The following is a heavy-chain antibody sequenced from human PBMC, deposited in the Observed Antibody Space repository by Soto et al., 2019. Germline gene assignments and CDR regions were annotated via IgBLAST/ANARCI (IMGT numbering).Heavy chain of an antibody. CDR2: ISYDGSNK. J-gene: IGHJ3*02. CDR1: GFTFSTYA. CDR3: ARGRPYYYDSSYWGAFHI. V-gene: IGHV3-30-3*01. D-gene: IGHD3-22*01. Sequence: QVQLVESGGGVVQPGRSLRLSCAASGFTFSTYAMHWVRQAPGKGLDWVAVISYDGSNKYYADSVKGRFTISRDNSKNTLYLQMNSLRAEDTTVYYCARGRPYYYDSSYWGAFHIWGQGTMVTVSS.